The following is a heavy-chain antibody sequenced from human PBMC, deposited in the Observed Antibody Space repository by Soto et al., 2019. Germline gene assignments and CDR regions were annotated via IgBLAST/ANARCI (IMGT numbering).Heavy chain of an antibody. CDR3: AREDIVVYRFAYYGIDL. CDR2: ITPMLGTA. CDR1: GGSFSNYV. D-gene: IGHD3-22*01. V-gene: IGHV1-69*13. Sequence: ASVKVSCKATGGSFSNYVVTWVRQAPGQGLEGVGAITPMLGTANFAQRFYDRVTLTVPEAATTANMELRSLRSDDTAVYFCAREDIVVYRFAYYGIDLWGQGTTVTVSS. J-gene: IGHJ6*02.